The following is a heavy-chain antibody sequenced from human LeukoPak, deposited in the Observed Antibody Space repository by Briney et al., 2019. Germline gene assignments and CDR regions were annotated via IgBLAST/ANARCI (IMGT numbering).Heavy chain of an antibody. J-gene: IGHJ3*02. CDR3: ARPHYGDRNAFDI. CDR1: GESFSGFY. D-gene: IGHD4-17*01. Sequence: SQTLSLTCGVYGESFSGFYWSWIRQTPGKGLQWIGEINHSGDINYNPSLESRVTISVDTSKRQFSLRLSSVTAADTAVYYCARPHYGDRNAFDIWGQGTMVTVSS. V-gene: IGHV4-34*01. CDR2: INHSGDI.